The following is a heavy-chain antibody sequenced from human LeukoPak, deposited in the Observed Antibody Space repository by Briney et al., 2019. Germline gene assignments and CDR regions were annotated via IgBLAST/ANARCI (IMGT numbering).Heavy chain of an antibody. CDR3: YARPVLPAAFLPSGNYMDV. CDR2: IYSGGMT. Sequence: PGGSLRLSCAASGLNVTYNYMSWVRQAPGKGLEWLSVIYSGGMTYYADSVKGRFIISRDNSKNTLYLQMNRLRAEDTAVYYWYARPVLPAAFLPSGNYMDVWGKGTTVTVSS. CDR1: GLNVTYNY. V-gene: IGHV3-53*01. J-gene: IGHJ6*03. D-gene: IGHD2-2*01.